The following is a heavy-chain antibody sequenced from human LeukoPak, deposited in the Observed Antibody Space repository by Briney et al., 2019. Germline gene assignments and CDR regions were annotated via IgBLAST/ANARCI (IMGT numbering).Heavy chain of an antibody. CDR3: ARCRTGTTNCFDP. Sequence: GGSLRLSCAASGITFSSYWMSWVRQAPGKGLEWVANIKQDGSEKYYVDSVKGRFTISRDNAKNSLYLQMNSLRAEDTAVYYCARCRTGTTNCFDPWGQGTLVTVSS. V-gene: IGHV3-7*05. CDR2: IKQDGSEK. CDR1: GITFSSYW. J-gene: IGHJ5*02. D-gene: IGHD1-7*01.